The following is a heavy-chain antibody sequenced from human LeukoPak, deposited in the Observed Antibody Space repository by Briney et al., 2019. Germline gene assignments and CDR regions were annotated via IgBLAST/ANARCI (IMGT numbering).Heavy chain of an antibody. J-gene: IGHJ4*02. Sequence: GGSLRLSCAASGFSFGDYWMSWVRQPPGKGLEWVANIKHDGSEKNYADSVKGRFTISRDNAKNSLYLQMNSLRAEDTAVYYCAKFLPTHIVVANYYFDYWGQGTLVTVSS. CDR2: IKHDGSEK. V-gene: IGHV3-7*01. D-gene: IGHD2-21*01. CDR1: GFSFGDYW. CDR3: AKFLPTHIVVANYYFDY.